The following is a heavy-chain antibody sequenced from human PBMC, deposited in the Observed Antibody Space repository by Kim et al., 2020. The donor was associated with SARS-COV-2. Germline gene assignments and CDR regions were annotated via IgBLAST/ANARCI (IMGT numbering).Heavy chain of an antibody. CDR1: GGSISTFGSC. CDR3: AKDDCNSFGAPYWKFDL. D-gene: IGHD4-4*01. Sequence: SETLSLTCTVSGGSISTFGSCWGWIRRPPGKSLEWIATIHSSGSAYHNPSLKSRVTISLDTSRGQFSLKLSSVTAADTAIYYCAKDDCNSFGAPYWKFDL. J-gene: IGHJ2*01. V-gene: IGHV4-39*07. CDR2: IHSSGSA.